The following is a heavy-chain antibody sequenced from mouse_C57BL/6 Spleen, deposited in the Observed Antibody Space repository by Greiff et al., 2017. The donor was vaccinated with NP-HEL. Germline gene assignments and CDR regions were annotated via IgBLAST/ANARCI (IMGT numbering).Heavy chain of an antibody. CDR2: IYPRSGNT. Sequence: LVESGAELARPGASVKLSCKASGYTFTSYGISWVKQRTGQGLEWIGEIYPRSGNTYYNEKFKGKATLTADKSSSTAYMELRSLTSEDSAVYFCARGLDYFDYWGQGTTLTVSS. J-gene: IGHJ2*01. V-gene: IGHV1-81*01. CDR3: ARGLDYFDY. CDR1: GYTFTSYG.